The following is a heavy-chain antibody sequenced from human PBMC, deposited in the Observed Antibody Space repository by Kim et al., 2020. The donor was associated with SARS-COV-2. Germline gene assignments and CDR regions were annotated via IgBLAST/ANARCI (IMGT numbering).Heavy chain of an antibody. V-gene: IGHV4-31*03. Sequence: SETLSLTCTVSGDSISSGGYYWSCIRQHPGKGLEWIGYIYYSGSTYYNPSLKSRVTMSIDTSKNQFSLKLRSVTAADTAVYYCARENMITYAGGRALYFFDYWGQGTVVTVSS. J-gene: IGHJ4*02. CDR2: IYYSGST. CDR3: ARENMITYAGGRALYFFDY. D-gene: IGHD3-16*01. CDR1: GDSISSGGYY.